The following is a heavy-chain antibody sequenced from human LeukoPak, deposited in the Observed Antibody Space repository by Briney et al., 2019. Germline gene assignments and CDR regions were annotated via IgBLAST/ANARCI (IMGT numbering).Heavy chain of an antibody. CDR1: GYTFTGYY. V-gene: IGHV1-2*02. CDR3: ARGPDYDILADYFDY. Sequence: GASVKVSCKASGYTFTGYYMHWVRQAPGQGLEWMGWINPNSGGTNYAQKFQGRVTMTRDTSISTAYMELNSLRPEDTAVYYCARGPDYDILADYFDYWGQGTLVTVSS. J-gene: IGHJ4*02. D-gene: IGHD3-9*01. CDR2: INPNSGGT.